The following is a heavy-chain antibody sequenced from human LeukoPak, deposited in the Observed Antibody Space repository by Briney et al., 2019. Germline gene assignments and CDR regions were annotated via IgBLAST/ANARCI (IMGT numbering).Heavy chain of an antibody. Sequence: APVKVSCKASGGTFSSYAISWVRQAPGQGLEWMGRIIPILGIANYAQKFQGRVTITADKSTSTAYMELSSLRSEDTAVYYCAENLGYCSGGSCPGDYWGQGTLVTVSS. CDR3: AENLGYCSGGSCPGDY. CDR2: IIPILGIA. D-gene: IGHD2-15*01. V-gene: IGHV1-69*04. CDR1: GGTFSSYA. J-gene: IGHJ4*02.